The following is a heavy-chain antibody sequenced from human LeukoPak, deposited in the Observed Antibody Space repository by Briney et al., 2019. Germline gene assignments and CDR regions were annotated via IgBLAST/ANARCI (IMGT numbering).Heavy chain of an antibody. CDR3: ARGSTKIRGYSYGLSYYYYGMDV. D-gene: IGHD5-18*01. J-gene: IGHJ6*02. CDR2: INHSGTT. CDR1: GGSFSGYY. V-gene: IGHV4-34*01. Sequence: SETLSLTCAAYGGSFSGYYWSWIRQPPGKGLEWIGEINHSGTTNYNPSLKSRVTISVDTSKDQFSLKLSSVTAADTAVYYCARGSTKIRGYSYGLSYYYYGMDVWGQGTTVTVSS.